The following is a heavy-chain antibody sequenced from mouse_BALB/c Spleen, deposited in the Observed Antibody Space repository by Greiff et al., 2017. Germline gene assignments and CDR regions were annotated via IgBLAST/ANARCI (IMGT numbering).Heavy chain of an antibody. CDR1: GFTFSDFY. V-gene: IGHV7-1*02. Sequence: EVQLVESGGGLVQPGGSLRLSCATSGFTFSDFYMEWVRQPPGKRLEWIAASRNKANDYTTAYSASVKGRFIVSRDTSQSILYLQMNALRAEDTAIYYCARAYGNDGGYAMDYWGQGTSVTVSS. D-gene: IGHD2-2*01. CDR2: SRNKANDYTT. J-gene: IGHJ4*01. CDR3: ARAYGNDGGYAMDY.